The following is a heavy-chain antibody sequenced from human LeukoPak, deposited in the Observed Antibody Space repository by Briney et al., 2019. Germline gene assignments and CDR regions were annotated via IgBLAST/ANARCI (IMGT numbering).Heavy chain of an antibody. D-gene: IGHD3-10*01. Sequence: GGPLRLSCAASGFTFSDYYMSWIRQAPGKGLEWVAVISYDGSNKYYADSVKGRFTISRDNSKNTLYLQMNSLRAEDTAVYYCARDYYGSGSYHFDYWGQGTLVTVSS. CDR1: GFTFSDYY. CDR2: ISYDGSNK. CDR3: ARDYYGSGSYHFDY. J-gene: IGHJ4*02. V-gene: IGHV3-30*03.